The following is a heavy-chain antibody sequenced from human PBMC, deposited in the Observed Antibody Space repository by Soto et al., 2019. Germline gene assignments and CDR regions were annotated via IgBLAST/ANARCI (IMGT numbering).Heavy chain of an antibody. Sequence: QLQLQESGPGLVKPSETLSLTCTVSGGSISSGSSYWGWIRQPPGKGLEWIGSINYSGSTYYNPSLKSRMTISVDTSKNQFSLKLTSVTAADTAVYFCAKTGFWSDYRVADYWGQGTLVTVSS. CDR1: GGSISSGSSY. J-gene: IGHJ4*02. V-gene: IGHV4-39*01. CDR2: INYSGST. D-gene: IGHD3-3*01. CDR3: AKTGFWSDYRVADY.